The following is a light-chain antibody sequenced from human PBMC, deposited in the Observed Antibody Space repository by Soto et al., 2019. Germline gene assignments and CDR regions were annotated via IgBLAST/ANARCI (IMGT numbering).Light chain of an antibody. CDR1: QSVSSN. Sequence: EVVLTQSPGTLSLSPGERATLSCRASQSVSSNLTWYQQKPGQAPRLLFYGASRRAAGIPDRFSGSGSGTDFTLIISRLEPEDFVVYYCHQYGSSPWTFGQGTKVDIK. J-gene: IGKJ1*01. CDR3: HQYGSSPWT. CDR2: GAS. V-gene: IGKV3-20*01.